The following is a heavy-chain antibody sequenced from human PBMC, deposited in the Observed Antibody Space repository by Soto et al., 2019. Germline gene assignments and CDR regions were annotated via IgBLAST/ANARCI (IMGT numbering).Heavy chain of an antibody. Sequence: SVKVSCKASGGTFSSYTISWVRQAPGQGLEWMGRIIPILGIANYAQKFQGRVTITADKSTSTAYMELSSLRSEDTAVYYCAREDYYYDSSGYDDGSDYWGQGTLVTVSS. D-gene: IGHD3-22*01. J-gene: IGHJ4*02. CDR3: AREDYYYDSSGYDDGSDY. CDR2: IIPILGIA. CDR1: GGTFSSYT. V-gene: IGHV1-69*04.